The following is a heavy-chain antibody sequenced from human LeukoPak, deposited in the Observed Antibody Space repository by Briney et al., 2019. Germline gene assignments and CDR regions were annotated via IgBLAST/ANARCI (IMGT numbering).Heavy chain of an antibody. D-gene: IGHD2-2*01. CDR2: INPNSGNT. J-gene: IGHJ4*02. CDR3: ARGYCSSTSCYYNY. CDR1: GYSFTAYH. Sequence: GASVKVSCKTSGYSFTAYHLHWVRQAPGQGLEWMGWINPNSGNTIYAQTFQGRVTMTRDTSISTAYMELSRLRSDDTAVYYCARGYCSSTSCYYNYWGQGTLVTVSS. V-gene: IGHV1-2*02.